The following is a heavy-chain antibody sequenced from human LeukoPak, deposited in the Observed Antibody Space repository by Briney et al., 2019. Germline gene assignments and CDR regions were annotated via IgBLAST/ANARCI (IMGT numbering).Heavy chain of an antibody. CDR1: GFTFSSYW. V-gene: IGHV3-74*01. J-gene: IGHJ4*02. CDR2: INTDGRST. D-gene: IGHD6-19*01. CDR3: ARSDSSGWYHYFDY. Sequence: PGGSLRLSCAASGFTFSSYWMHWVRQAPGKGLVWVSRINTDGRSTSYADSVKGRFTISRDNAKNTLYLQMNSLRAEDTAVYYCARSDSSGWYHYFDYWGQGTLVTVSS.